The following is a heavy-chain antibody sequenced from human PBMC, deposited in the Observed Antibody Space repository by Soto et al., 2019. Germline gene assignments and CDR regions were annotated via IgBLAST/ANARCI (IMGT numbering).Heavy chain of an antibody. D-gene: IGHD2-2*01. CDR2: ISAYNGNT. CDR1: GYTFTSYG. V-gene: IGHV1-18*01. CDR3: ARVVVVPAAMYYYYGMDV. J-gene: IGHJ6*02. Sequence: QVQLVQSGAEVKKPGASVKVSCKASGYTFTSYGISWVRQAPGQGLEWMGWISAYNGNTNYAQKLQGRVTMTKDTSTITAYMELRTLRSDETAVYYCARVVVVPAAMYYYYGMDVWGQGTTVTVSS.